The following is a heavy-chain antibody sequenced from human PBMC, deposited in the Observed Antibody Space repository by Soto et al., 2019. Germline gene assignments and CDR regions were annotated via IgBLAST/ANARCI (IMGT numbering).Heavy chain of an antibody. J-gene: IGHJ4*02. CDR2: ISYDGSNK. CDR3: ARLMIVVAQNDY. D-gene: IGHD3-22*01. Sequence: PGGSLRLSCAASGFTFSSYAMHWVRQAPGKGLEWVAVISYDGSNKYYADSVKGRFTISRDNSKNTLYLQMNSLRAEDTAVYYCARLMIVVAQNDYWGQGTLVTVSS. V-gene: IGHV3-30-3*01. CDR1: GFTFSSYA.